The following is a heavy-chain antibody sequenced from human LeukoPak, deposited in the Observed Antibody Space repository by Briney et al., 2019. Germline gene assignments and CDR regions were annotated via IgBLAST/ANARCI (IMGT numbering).Heavy chain of an antibody. D-gene: IGHD4-17*01. CDR2: IYYSGST. J-gene: IGHJ3*02. Sequence: SETLSLTCTVSGASISSGDYYWSWIRQPPGKGLEWIGYIYYSGSTDYNPSLKSRLTISLDTSKNQFSLNLSSVTAADTAVYYCARDLFLTTTVSIDAFDIWGQGTMVTVSS. CDR3: ARDLFLTTTVSIDAFDI. CDR1: GASISSGDYY. V-gene: IGHV4-30-4*01.